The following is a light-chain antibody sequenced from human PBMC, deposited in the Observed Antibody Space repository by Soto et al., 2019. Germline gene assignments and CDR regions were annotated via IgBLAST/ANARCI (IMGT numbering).Light chain of an antibody. J-gene: IGKJ4*01. Sequence: EIVLTQSPGTLSLSPGERATLSCRASQSVSSSYLAWYQQKPGQAPRLLIYGVSSRATGIPDRFSGSGSATDFTLTISRLEPEDFAVYYCQQYGSSPPLTFGGGTKVDIK. CDR1: QSVSSSY. CDR3: QQYGSSPPLT. CDR2: GVS. V-gene: IGKV3-20*01.